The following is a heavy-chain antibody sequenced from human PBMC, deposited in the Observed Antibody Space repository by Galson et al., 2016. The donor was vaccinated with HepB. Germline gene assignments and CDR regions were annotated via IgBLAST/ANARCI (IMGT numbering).Heavy chain of an antibody. D-gene: IGHD2-8*02. V-gene: IGHV2-5*02. J-gene: IGHJ4*02. CDR3: THRRPGPGHHFDC. Sequence: PALVKPTQTLTLTCTLSGFSLTTYGVGVGWIRQPPGKALEWLALIFWDDDKRYSPTLKSRLTISKDTSKNQVVLMMTNMDPVDTATYYCTHRRPGPGHHFDCWGQGNLVTASS. CDR2: IFWDDDK. CDR1: GFSLTTYGVG.